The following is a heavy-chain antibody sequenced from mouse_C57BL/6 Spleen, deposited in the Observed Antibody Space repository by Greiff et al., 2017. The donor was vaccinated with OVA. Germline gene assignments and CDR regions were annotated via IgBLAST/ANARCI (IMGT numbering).Heavy chain of an antibody. CDR1: GYTFTSYW. V-gene: IGHV1-53*01. CDR3: ARWEDYDGGWFAY. Sequence: VQLQQPGPELVKPGASVKLSCKASGYTFTSYWMHWVKQRPGQGLEWIGNINPSNGGTNYNEKFKSKATLTVDKSSSTAYMQLSSLTSEDSAVYYCARWEDYDGGWFAYWGQGTLVTVSA. CDR2: INPSNGGT. J-gene: IGHJ3*01. D-gene: IGHD2-4*01.